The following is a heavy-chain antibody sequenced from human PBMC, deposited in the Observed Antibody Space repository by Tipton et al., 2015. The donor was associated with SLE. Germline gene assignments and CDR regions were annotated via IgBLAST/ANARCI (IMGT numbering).Heavy chain of an antibody. CDR3: ARGWGYDSLYYYYGMDV. V-gene: IGHV4-59*01. Sequence: TLSLTCTVSGGSIDGYYWSWIRQSPGKGLEWIGYIHYTGSTNYSPSLKSRVTISVDTSKNQFSLKLSSVTAADTAVYYCARGWGYDSLYYYYGMDVWGQGTTVTVSS. CDR2: IHYTGST. CDR1: GGSIDGYY. D-gene: IGHD5-12*01. J-gene: IGHJ6*02.